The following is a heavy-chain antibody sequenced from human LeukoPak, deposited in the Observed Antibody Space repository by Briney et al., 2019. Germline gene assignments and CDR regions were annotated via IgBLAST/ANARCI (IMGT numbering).Heavy chain of an antibody. D-gene: IGHD4-11*01. J-gene: IGHJ4*02. Sequence: SETLSLTCAVYGGSFSGYYWSWIRQPPGKGLEWIGYIYYSGSTYYNPSLKSRVTISVDTSKNQFSLKLSSVTAADTAVYYCARGGYSNADIIDYWGQGTLVTVSS. CDR3: ARGGYSNADIIDY. CDR1: GGSFSGYY. CDR2: IYYSGST. V-gene: IGHV4-34*09.